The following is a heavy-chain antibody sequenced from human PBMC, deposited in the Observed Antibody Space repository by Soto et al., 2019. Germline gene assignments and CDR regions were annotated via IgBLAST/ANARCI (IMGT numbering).Heavy chain of an antibody. Sequence: EVQLLESGGGLVQPGGSLRLSCAASGFTFSSYAMSWVRQAPGKGLEWVSAISGRGSNTYYADSVKGRFTISSDNSKNTLYLQMNSLRAEDTAVYYCGKIGGGYDLDCVDYWCQGTLVTVSS. D-gene: IGHD5-12*01. CDR2: ISGRGSNT. CDR3: GKIGGGYDLDCVDY. J-gene: IGHJ4*02. V-gene: IGHV3-23*01. CDR1: GFTFSSYA.